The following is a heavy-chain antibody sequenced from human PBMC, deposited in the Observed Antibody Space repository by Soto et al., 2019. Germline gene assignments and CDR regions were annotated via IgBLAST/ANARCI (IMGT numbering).Heavy chain of an antibody. CDR3: ARGQEGVVATH. CDR2: VKDGGHT. CDR1: GGSLGGYY. V-gene: IGHV4-34*01. J-gene: IGHJ4*02. D-gene: IGHD5-12*01. Sequence: QLQLQQWGAGLLKPSETLSLNCAVTGGSLGGYYWSWIRQPPGKGLGWIGEVKDGGHTNYSPSLRGRVTISSDTSNNQFSLRLNSVTAADTGVYYCARGQEGVVATHWDQGSLVTVSS.